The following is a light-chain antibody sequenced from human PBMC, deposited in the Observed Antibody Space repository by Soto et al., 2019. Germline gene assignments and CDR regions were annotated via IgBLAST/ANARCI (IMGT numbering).Light chain of an antibody. CDR3: LQDHNYPLT. CDR1: QGIGND. CDR2: AAI. Sequence: AIKMAQSPSSLSASVGDRVTITCRASQGIGNDVGWYQQKPGKAPKLLLYAAITLQSGVPSRFSGTRSGTDFTLTISSLQPEDFATYYCLQDHNYPLTFGGGTKVEIK. V-gene: IGKV1-6*02. J-gene: IGKJ4*01.